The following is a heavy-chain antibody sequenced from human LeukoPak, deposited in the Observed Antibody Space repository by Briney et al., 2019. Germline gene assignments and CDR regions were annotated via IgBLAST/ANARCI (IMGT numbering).Heavy chain of an antibody. V-gene: IGHV3-23*01. CDR3: AKDGGYCSSTSCSRPLDAFDI. D-gene: IGHD2-2*03. CDR2: ISGSGGST. CDR1: GFTFSSYA. J-gene: IGHJ3*02. Sequence: GGSLRLSCAASGFTFSSYAMSWVRQAPGKGLEWVSVISGSGGSTHYADSVKGRFTISRGNSKNTLYLQMNSLRAEDTAVYYCAKDGGYCSSTSCSRPLDAFDIWGQGTMVTVSS.